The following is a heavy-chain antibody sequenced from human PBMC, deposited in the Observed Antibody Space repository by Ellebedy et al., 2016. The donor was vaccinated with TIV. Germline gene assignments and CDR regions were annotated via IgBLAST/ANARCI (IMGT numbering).Heavy chain of an antibody. Sequence: AASVKVSCKTTGYTFISYGISWVRQAPGQGLEWMGWISAYTGNTDLAQKFQGRVTMTTDTSTNTAYMELRSLRSDDTAVYYCARDMVQGMVAIYVWFDYWGQGTLVTVSS. J-gene: IGHJ4*02. CDR1: GYTFISYG. V-gene: IGHV1-18*01. D-gene: IGHD3-10*01. CDR3: ARDMVQGMVAIYVWFDY. CDR2: ISAYTGNT.